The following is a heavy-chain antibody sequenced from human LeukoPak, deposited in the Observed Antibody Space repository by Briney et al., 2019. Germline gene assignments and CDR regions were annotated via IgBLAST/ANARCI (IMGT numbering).Heavy chain of an antibody. Sequence: GGSLRLSCAASGFTFSDYYMGWIRQAPGKGLEWVSYISSSGSTIYYADSVKGRFTISRDNAKNSLYLQMNSLRAEDTAVYYCANSHSSSWSSFDYWGQGTLVTVSS. D-gene: IGHD6-13*01. CDR3: ANSHSSSWSSFDY. V-gene: IGHV3-11*04. J-gene: IGHJ4*02. CDR1: GFTFSDYY. CDR2: ISSSGSTI.